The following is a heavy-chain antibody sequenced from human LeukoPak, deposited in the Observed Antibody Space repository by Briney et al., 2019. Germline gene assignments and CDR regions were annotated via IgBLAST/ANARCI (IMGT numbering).Heavy chain of an antibody. CDR3: ARDLMVGGFGELGY. CDR2: MYSGGST. J-gene: IGHJ4*02. D-gene: IGHD3-10*01. Sequence: GGSLRLSCAASGFTVSSDCMSWVRQAPGKALEWVSVMYSGGSTNYADSVKGRFTISRDNSKNTLYLQMHSLRAEDTAVYYCARDLMVGGFGELGYWGQGTLVTISS. CDR1: GFTVSSDC. V-gene: IGHV3-53*01.